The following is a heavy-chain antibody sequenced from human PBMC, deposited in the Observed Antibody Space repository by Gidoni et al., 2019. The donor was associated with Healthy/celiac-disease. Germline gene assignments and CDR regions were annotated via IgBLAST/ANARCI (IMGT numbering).Heavy chain of an antibody. CDR1: GFTFSSYG. V-gene: IGHV3-33*01. J-gene: IGHJ4*02. CDR3: AREDIVATPNCFDY. Sequence: QVQLVESGGVVVQPGRSLSLSCVASGFTFSSYGMHWVRQAPGKGLEWVAVIWYDGSNKYYADSVKGRFTISRDNSKNTLYLQMNSLRAEDTAVYYCAREDIVATPNCFDYWGQGTLVTVSS. CDR2: IWYDGSNK. D-gene: IGHD5-12*01.